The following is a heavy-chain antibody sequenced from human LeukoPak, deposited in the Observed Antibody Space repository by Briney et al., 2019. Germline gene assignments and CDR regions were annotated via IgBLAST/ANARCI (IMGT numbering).Heavy chain of an antibody. D-gene: IGHD4-17*01. J-gene: IGHJ4*02. CDR2: IKRIIDGGTT. CDR1: GLTFSDYW. V-gene: IGHV3-15*01. CDR3: AAHGGSGDLRY. Sequence: PGGSLSLSCAASGLTFSDYWLTWVRQPPGKGLEWVGRIKRIIDGGTTDYAAPVKGRFTVSRDYLIITLYLQMSSLKTEDTAVYDCAAHGGSGDLRYWGQGTLVTVSS.